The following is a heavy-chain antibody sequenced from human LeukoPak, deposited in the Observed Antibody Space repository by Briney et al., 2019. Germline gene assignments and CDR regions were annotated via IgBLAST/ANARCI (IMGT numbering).Heavy chain of an antibody. Sequence: GGSLRLSCAASGFTFSSYGMSWVRQAPGKGLEWVSAISGSGGSTYYADSVKGRFTISRDNSKNTLYLQMNSLRAEDTAVYYCVKDRLVRGVIITSSDYWGQGTLVTVSS. J-gene: IGHJ4*02. CDR2: ISGSGGST. CDR1: GFTFSSYG. V-gene: IGHV3-23*01. D-gene: IGHD3-10*01. CDR3: VKDRLVRGVIITSSDY.